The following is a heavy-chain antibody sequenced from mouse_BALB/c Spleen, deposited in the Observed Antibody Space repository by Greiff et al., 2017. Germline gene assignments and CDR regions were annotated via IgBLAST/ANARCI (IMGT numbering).Heavy chain of an antibody. J-gene: IGHJ2*01. V-gene: IGHV5-6*01. CDR3: ARLYDYYFDY. CDR1: GFTFSSYG. CDR2: ISSGGSYT. Sequence: EVQGVESGGDLVKPGGSLKLSCAASGFTFSSYGMSWVRQTPDKRLEWVATISSGGSYTYYPDSVKGRFTISRDNAKNTLYLQMSSLKSEDTAMYYCARLYDYYFDYWGQGTTLTVSS. D-gene: IGHD2-3*01.